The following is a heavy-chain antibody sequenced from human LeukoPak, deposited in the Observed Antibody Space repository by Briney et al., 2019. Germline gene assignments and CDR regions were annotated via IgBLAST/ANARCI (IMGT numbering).Heavy chain of an antibody. CDR1: GGSVSSRSSY. CDR2: IYYSGST. V-gene: IGHV4-39*01. Sequence: PSETLSLTCTVSGGSVSSRSSYWGWIRQPPGKGLEWIGSIYYSGSTYYNPSLKSRVTISVDTSKNQFSLKLSSVTAADTAVYYCARHEWELDAFDIWGQGTMVTVSS. D-gene: IGHD1-26*01. CDR3: ARHEWELDAFDI. J-gene: IGHJ3*02.